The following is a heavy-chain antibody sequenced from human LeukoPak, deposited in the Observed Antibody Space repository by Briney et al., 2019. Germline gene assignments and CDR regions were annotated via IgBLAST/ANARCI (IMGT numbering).Heavy chain of an antibody. D-gene: IGHD5-12*01. CDR3: ASSGYSGYGGDY. CDR1: GGTFSSYA. V-gene: IGHV1-69*05. J-gene: IGHJ4*02. Sequence: ASVRVSCKASGGTFSSYAISWVRQAPGQGLEWMGGIIPIFGTANYAQKFQGRVTITTDESTSTAYMELSSLRSEDTAVYYCASSGYSGYGGDYWGQGTLVTVSS. CDR2: IIPIFGTA.